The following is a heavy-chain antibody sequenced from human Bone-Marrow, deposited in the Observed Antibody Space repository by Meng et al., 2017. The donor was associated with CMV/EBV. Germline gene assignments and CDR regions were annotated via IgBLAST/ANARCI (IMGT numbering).Heavy chain of an antibody. CDR2: INWNGGST. J-gene: IGHJ4*02. CDR3: ARDLIRGGSYSY. D-gene: IGHD1-26*01. Sequence: GESLKISCAASGFTFDDYGMSWVRQAPGKGLEWVSGINWNGGSTGYADSVKGRFTISRDNAKNSLYLQMNSLRAEDTAVYYCARDLIRGGSYSYWGQGTLVTVSS. CDR1: GFTFDDYG. V-gene: IGHV3-20*04.